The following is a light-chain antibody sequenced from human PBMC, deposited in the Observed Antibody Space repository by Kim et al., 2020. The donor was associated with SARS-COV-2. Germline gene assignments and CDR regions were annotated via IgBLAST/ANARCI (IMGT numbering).Light chain of an antibody. CDR1: QTISGND. J-gene: IGKJ1*01. CDR2: GAS. CDR3: QQYGGSPWT. Sequence: CPGERATPSCTASQTISGNDLAWYQQTPGQAPRVLIHGASSRATGIPDRFSGSGSGTDFTLTISRLEPEDFAVYYCQQYGGSPWTFGHGTKVDIK. V-gene: IGKV3-20*01.